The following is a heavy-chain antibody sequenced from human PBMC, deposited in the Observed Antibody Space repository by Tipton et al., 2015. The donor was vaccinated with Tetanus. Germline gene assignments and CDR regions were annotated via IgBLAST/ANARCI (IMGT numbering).Heavy chain of an antibody. CDR3: ARANNDIPKKGPFDS. Sequence: TLSLTCTVSGGSVRSGSYYWNWIRQPPGKGLEWLAYVSSSGSINSNYSLKSRITVSRDTSKNQFSLNLSSVTAADTAVYFCARANNDIPKKGPFDSWGQGTLVIVSS. CDR1: GGSVRSGSYY. V-gene: IGHV4-61*01. CDR2: VSSSGSI. J-gene: IGHJ4*02. D-gene: IGHD1-1*01.